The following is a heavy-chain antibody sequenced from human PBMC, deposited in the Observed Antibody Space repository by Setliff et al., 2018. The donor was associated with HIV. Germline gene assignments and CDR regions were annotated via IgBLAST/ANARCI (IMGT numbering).Heavy chain of an antibody. V-gene: IGHV1-2*02. Sequence: ASVKVSCKPSGFTFTGYYLHWVRQAPGQGLEWMGWINPNNGGTNYEQRFQGRVTMTRDTSITTVYMVLNRLTPGDTAVYYCASPYENNSGPDYWGQGTPVTVSS. CDR3: ASPYENNSGPDY. J-gene: IGHJ4*02. CDR2: INPNNGGT. CDR1: GFTFTGYY. D-gene: IGHD7-27*01.